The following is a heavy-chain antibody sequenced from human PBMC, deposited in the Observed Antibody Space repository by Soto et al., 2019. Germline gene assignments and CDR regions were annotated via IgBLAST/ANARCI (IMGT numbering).Heavy chain of an antibody. CDR2: IWYDGSNK. Sequence: GGSLRLSCAASGFTFSSYGMHWVRQAPGKGLEWVAVIWYDGSNKYYADSVKGRFTISRDNSKNTLYLQMNSLRAEDTAVYYCARDVYYYGSGSFLKPYYYYYGMDVWGQGT. CDR3: ARDVYYYGSGSFLKPYYYYYGMDV. CDR1: GFTFSSYG. D-gene: IGHD3-10*01. J-gene: IGHJ6*02. V-gene: IGHV3-33*01.